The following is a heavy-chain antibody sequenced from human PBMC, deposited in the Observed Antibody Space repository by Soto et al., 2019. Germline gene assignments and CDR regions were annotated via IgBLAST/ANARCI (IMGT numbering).Heavy chain of an antibody. CDR1: GLTFSGSA. D-gene: IGHD2-2*01. CDR2: IRSKANSYAT. J-gene: IGHJ4*02. V-gene: IGHV3-73*01. CDR3: TRHADLGYCSSTSCYDSDY. Sequence: EVQLVESGGGLVQPGGSLKLSCAASGLTFSGSAMHWVRQASGKGLEWVGRIRSKANSYATAYVESVKGRFTISRDDSKNTAYLQMNSLKTEDTAVYYCTRHADLGYCSSTSCYDSDYWGQGTLVTVSS.